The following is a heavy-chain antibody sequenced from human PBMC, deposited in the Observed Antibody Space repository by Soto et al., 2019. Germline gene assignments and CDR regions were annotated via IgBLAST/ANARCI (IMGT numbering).Heavy chain of an antibody. J-gene: IGHJ4*02. D-gene: IGHD3-22*01. CDR1: GFSFSTYG. CDR3: ARDPTYFYDSSGYYDY. Sequence: GGSLRLSCAASGFSFSTYGMHWVRQAPGKGLEWVAFISNDGSNKYYADSVKGRFTISRDNSKNTLYLQMNSLRAEDTAVYYCARDPTYFYDSSGYYDYWGQGTLVTVSS. V-gene: IGHV3-30*03. CDR2: ISNDGSNK.